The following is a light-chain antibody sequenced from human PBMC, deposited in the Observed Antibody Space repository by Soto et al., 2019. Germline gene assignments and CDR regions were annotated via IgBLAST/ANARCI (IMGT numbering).Light chain of an antibody. V-gene: IGKV4-1*01. Sequence: DIVMTQSPDSLAVSLGERATINCKSSQTVLHGANYLAWYQQKPRQPPKLLIYWASTRESGVPDRFSGSGSGTDFALTISSLQAEDVAVYYCQHYYTTPVTFGQGTKVEIK. CDR1: QTVLHGANY. J-gene: IGKJ1*01. CDR2: WAS. CDR3: QHYYTTPVT.